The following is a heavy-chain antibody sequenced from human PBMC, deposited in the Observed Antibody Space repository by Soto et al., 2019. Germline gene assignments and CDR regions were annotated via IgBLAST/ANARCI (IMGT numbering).Heavy chain of an antibody. CDR3: ARDMTRTVVPYFDF. V-gene: IGHV1-69*06. CDR2: IIPISGAA. J-gene: IGHJ4*02. CDR1: GGTFSNYV. Sequence: QVQLVQSGAEVKKPGSSVKVSCKASGGTFSNYVVNWVRQAPGQGLECMGRIIPISGAANYAQKFQGRVTITADKSTSTSYMELSSLRSEDTAVYYCARDMTRTVVPYFDFWGQGTLVTVSS. D-gene: IGHD1-7*01.